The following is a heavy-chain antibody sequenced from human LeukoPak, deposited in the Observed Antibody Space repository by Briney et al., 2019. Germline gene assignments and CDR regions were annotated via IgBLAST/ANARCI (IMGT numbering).Heavy chain of an antibody. J-gene: IGHJ4*03. CDR2: IYPGASDT. Sequence: GESLKISCKGSGYSFTRYWIGWVRQMPGKGLEWMGVIYPGASDTNYSPPFQGQVTISADKSITTAYLQWNSLKASDTAMYYCARHGPYYYDRSSYYIGYSDYWGQGTLVTVSS. V-gene: IGHV5-51*01. CDR1: GYSFTRYW. D-gene: IGHD3-22*01. CDR3: ARHGPYYYDRSSYYIGYSDY.